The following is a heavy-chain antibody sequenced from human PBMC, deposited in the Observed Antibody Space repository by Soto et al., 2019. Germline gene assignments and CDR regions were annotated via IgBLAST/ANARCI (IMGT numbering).Heavy chain of an antibody. Sequence: PGGSLRLSCTASGFTLNYYMSWVRQAPGKGLEWVSVIYSGGSTYYADSVKGRFTISRDNSKNTLYLQMNSLRAEDTAVYYCASMRGGYSLGFDYWGQGTLVTVSS. CDR2: IYSGGST. V-gene: IGHV3-53*01. D-gene: IGHD5-18*01. CDR3: ASMRGGYSLGFDY. CDR1: GFTLNYY. J-gene: IGHJ4*02.